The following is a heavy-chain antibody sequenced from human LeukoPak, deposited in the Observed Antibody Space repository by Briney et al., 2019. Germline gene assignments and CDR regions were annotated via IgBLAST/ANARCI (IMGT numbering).Heavy chain of an antibody. V-gene: IGHV3-7*01. CDR2: IKQGGSEK. CDR3: ARARGFFDY. D-gene: IGHD3-10*01. CDR1: GFTFSSYW. J-gene: IGHJ4*02. Sequence: GGSLRLSCAASGFTFSSYWMSWLRQAPGKGLEWVANIKQGGSEKYYVDSVKGRFTISGDNDENSLYLQMNSLRAEDTAVYYCARARGFFDYWGQGTLVTVTS.